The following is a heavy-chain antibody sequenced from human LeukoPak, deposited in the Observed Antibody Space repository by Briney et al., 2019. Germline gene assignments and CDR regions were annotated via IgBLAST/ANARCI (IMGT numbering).Heavy chain of an antibody. V-gene: IGHV3-64D*06. D-gene: IGHD6-13*01. CDR3: VKGRHSSSWYHPFDY. J-gene: IGHJ4*02. Sequence: GGSLRLSCSASGFTFSSYAMHRVRQAPGKGLEYVSAISSNGGSTYYADSVKGRFTISRDNSKNTLYLQMSSLRAEDTAVYYCVKGRHSSSWYHPFDYWGQGTLVTVSS. CDR2: ISSNGGST. CDR1: GFTFSSYA.